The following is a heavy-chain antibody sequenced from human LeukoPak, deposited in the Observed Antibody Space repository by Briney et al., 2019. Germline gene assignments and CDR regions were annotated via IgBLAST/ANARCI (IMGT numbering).Heavy chain of an antibody. Sequence: GGSLRLSCAASGFIFSRYDMSWVRQPPEEGLEWVSAISFAGDKTAYTDSVKGRFIISRDNSKNTVYLQMNSLRAEDTAVYYCAKRRASDASGYRAFEFWGQGALVTVSS. CDR3: AKRRASDASGYRAFEF. J-gene: IGHJ4*02. D-gene: IGHD3-22*01. CDR1: GFIFSRYD. V-gene: IGHV3-23*01. CDR2: ISFAGDKT.